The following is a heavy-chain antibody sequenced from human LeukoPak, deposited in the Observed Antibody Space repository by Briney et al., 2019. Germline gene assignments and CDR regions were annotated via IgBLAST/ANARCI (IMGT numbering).Heavy chain of an antibody. J-gene: IGHJ3*02. Sequence: SETLSLTCTVSGGSFSSHYWSWIRQPPGKGLEWIGYISYIGSTNYNPSLKSRVTISVDTSRNQFSLKLSSVTAADTAVYYCARDPTTVTKGLDIWGQGTMVTVSS. D-gene: IGHD4-17*01. CDR2: ISYIGST. CDR1: GGSFSSHY. V-gene: IGHV4-59*11. CDR3: ARDPTTVTKGLDI.